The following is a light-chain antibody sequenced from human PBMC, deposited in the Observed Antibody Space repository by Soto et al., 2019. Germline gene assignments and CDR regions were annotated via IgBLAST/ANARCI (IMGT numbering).Light chain of an antibody. CDR1: QTVSSF. CDR2: DTS. V-gene: IGKV3-11*01. Sequence: EIVLSQSPAILSLSPGDRATLSCRASQTVSSFLAWYQQKPGQAPRLLIYDTSNRATGVPARFSASGSGTDFTVTISSLEPEDFAVYFCQQRYNWPPTFGQGTKLEIK. CDR3: QQRYNWPPT. J-gene: IGKJ2*01.